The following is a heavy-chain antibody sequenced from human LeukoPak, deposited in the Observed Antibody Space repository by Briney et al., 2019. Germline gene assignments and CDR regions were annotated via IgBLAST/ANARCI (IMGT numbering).Heavy chain of an antibody. D-gene: IGHD3-16*01. CDR3: AKDWGEYFDYVWGSFTSFDF. Sequence: GGSLRLSCAASGFTFSSYWMSWVRQAPGKGLEWVANIKQDGSEKYYVDSVKGRFTISRDNSKNTLYLQMNSLRAEDTAVYYCAKDWGEYFDYVWGSFTSFDFWGQGTLVTVSS. CDR1: GFTFSSYW. V-gene: IGHV3-7*03. J-gene: IGHJ4*02. CDR2: IKQDGSEK.